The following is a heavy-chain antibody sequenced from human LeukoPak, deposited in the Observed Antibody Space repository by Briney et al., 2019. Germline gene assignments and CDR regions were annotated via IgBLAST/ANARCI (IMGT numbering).Heavy chain of an antibody. Sequence: SETLYLTCTVSGVSISSSNSYWGWIRQPPGKGLEWIGSIYYSGNTYYNASLKSQVSISIDTSKNQFSLRLTSVTAADTAVYYCARQTGSGLFILPGGQGTLVTVSS. CDR1: GVSISSSNSY. J-gene: IGHJ4*02. CDR2: IYYSGNT. CDR3: ARQTGSGLFILP. D-gene: IGHD3/OR15-3a*01. V-gene: IGHV4-39*01.